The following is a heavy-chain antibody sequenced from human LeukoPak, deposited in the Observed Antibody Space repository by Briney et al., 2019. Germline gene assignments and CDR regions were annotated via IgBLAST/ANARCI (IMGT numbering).Heavy chain of an antibody. CDR3: ARGQMTTVTPIDY. CDR2: MNPNSGNT. CDR1: GYTFTSYD. V-gene: IGHV1-8*01. J-gene: IGHJ4*02. D-gene: IGHD4-17*01. Sequence: ASVKVSCKASGYTFTSYDINWVRQATGQGLEWMGWMNPNSGNTGYAQKFQGRVTMTGNTSISTAYMELSSLRSEDTAVYYCARGQMTTVTPIDYWGQGTLVTVSS.